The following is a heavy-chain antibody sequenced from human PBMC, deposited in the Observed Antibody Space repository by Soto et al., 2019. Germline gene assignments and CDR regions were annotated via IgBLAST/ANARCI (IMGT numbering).Heavy chain of an antibody. CDR2: LSTYNGNT. J-gene: IGHJ4*02. Sequence: RASVKVSCKASGYTFSSYGISWVRQAPGQGLEWMGWLSTYNGNTNYAQRFQGRVTLTTDTSTSTAYMELRSLRSDDTAVYFCAREGYDSEPFFDYWGQGTVVTVSS. D-gene: IGHD3-22*01. V-gene: IGHV1-18*01. CDR3: AREGYDSEPFFDY. CDR1: GYTFSSYG.